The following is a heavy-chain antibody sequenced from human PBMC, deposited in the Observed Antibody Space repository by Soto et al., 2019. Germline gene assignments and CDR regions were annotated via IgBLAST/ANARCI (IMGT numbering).Heavy chain of an antibody. CDR3: AKAHDFSGYARFDY. D-gene: IGHD5-12*01. J-gene: IGHJ4*03. CDR2: LSGSGGTT. CDR1: GFTFNNYA. V-gene: IGHV3-23*01. Sequence: GGSLRLSCAASGFTFNNYAMSWVRQAPGRGLEWVSVLSGSGGTTYYADSVKGRSTISRDNSRNTLYLQMNSLRAEDTAVYFCAKAHDFSGYARFDYWGQGTMVTVSS.